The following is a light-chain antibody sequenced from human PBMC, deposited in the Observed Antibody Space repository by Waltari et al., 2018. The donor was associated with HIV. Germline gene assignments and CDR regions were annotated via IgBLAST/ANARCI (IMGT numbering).Light chain of an antibody. CDR1: RYNIGDNY. J-gene: IGLJ2*01. Sequence: QSVLTQPPSVSAAPGQKVTISCSGNRYNIGDNYVSWYQQLPETTPKVLIYDNNKRPSGIPDRFSGSKSGTSATLDITGLQTGDEADYYCGAWDDSLNAVVLGGGTKLTVL. V-gene: IGLV1-51*01. CDR3: GAWDDSLNAVV. CDR2: DNN.